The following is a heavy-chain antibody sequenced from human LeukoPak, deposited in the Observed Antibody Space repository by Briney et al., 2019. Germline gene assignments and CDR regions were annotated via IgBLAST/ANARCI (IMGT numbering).Heavy chain of an antibody. D-gene: IGHD6-13*01. Sequence: GGSLRLSCAASGFTFSSYGMHWVRQAPGKGLEWVAFIRYDGSNKYYADSVKGRFTISRGNSKNTLYLQMNSLRAEDTAIYYCAKASRDIPAAGPSGYYFDYWGQGTLVTVSS. CDR3: AKASRDIPAAGPSGYYFDY. CDR1: GFTFSSYG. CDR2: IRYDGSNK. V-gene: IGHV3-30*02. J-gene: IGHJ4*02.